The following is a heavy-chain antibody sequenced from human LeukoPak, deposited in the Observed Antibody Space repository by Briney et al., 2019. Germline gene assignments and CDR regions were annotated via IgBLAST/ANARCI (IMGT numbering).Heavy chain of an antibody. D-gene: IGHD6-19*01. CDR2: TYYRSKWYN. V-gene: IGHV6-1*01. CDR3: ARDPSGGSSGPKRTINYYFDY. CDR1: GDSVSSNSAA. J-gene: IGHJ4*02. Sequence: SQTLSLTCAISGDSVSSNSAAWNWIRRSPSRGLEWLGRTYYRSKWYNDYAVSVKSRITINPDTSKNQFSLQLNSVTPEDTAVYYCARDPSGGSSGPKRTINYYFDYWGQGTLVTVSS.